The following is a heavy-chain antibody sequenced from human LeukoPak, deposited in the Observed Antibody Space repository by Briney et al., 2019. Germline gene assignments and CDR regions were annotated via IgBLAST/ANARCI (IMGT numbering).Heavy chain of an antibody. D-gene: IGHD3-3*01. J-gene: IGHJ6*03. CDR2: IYYSGST. V-gene: IGHV4-39*01. CDR1: GGSISSSNYY. CDR3: ARHGGVERIWNGYYKQYYYYMDV. Sequence: SETLSLTCTVSGGSISSSNYYWGWIRQPPGKGLEWIGNIYYSGSTYYNPSLKSRVTISVDTSKNQFSLELNSVTAADTAVYYCARHGGVERIWNGYYKQYYYYMDVWGKGTTVTVSS.